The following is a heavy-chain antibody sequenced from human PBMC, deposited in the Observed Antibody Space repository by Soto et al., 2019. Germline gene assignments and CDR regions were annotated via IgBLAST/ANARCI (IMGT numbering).Heavy chain of an antibody. D-gene: IGHD6-19*01. J-gene: IGHJ4*02. CDR3: AQNGQWLATPPVA. V-gene: IGHV3-23*01. CDR2: ISGSGGST. Sequence: PGGSLRLSCAASGFTFSSYSMNWVRQAPGKGLEWVSAISGSGGSTYYADSVKGRFTISRDNSKSTLYLQMNSLRAEDTAIYYCAQNGQWLATPPVAWGQGSLVTVSS. CDR1: GFTFSSYS.